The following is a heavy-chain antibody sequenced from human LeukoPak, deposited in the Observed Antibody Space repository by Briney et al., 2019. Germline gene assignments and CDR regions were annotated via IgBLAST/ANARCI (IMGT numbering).Heavy chain of an antibody. CDR1: GITFSSYA. V-gene: IGHV3-23*01. Sequence: GGSLRLSCAASGITFSSYAMSWVRQAPGKGLEWVSAISGSGGSTYYADSVKGRFTISRDNSKNTLYLQMNSLRAEDTAVYYCAKEITMVRGVILTLDYWGQGTLVTVSS. CDR2: ISGSGGST. J-gene: IGHJ4*02. D-gene: IGHD3-10*01. CDR3: AKEITMVRGVILTLDY.